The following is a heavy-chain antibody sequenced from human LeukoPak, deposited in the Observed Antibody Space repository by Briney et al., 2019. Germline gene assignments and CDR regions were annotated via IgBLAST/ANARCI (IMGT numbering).Heavy chain of an antibody. V-gene: IGHV3-7*01. J-gene: IGHJ5*02. CDR2: IKQDGSEK. CDR3: ARDMGNYDFWSGYYTRNPDWFDP. Sequence: GGSLRLSCAASGFTFSSYWMSWVRQVPGKGLEWVANIKQDGSEKYYVDSVKGRFTISRDNAKNSLYLQMNSLRAEDTAVYYCARDMGNYDFWSGYYTRNPDWFDPWGQGTLVTVSS. D-gene: IGHD3-3*01. CDR1: GFTFSSYW.